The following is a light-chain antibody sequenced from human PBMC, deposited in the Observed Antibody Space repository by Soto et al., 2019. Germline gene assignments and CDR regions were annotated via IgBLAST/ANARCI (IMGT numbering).Light chain of an antibody. Sequence: QSARTQPASVSGSPGQSITISCTGTSNDVGGYNYVSWYQQHPGKAPKLMIYEVSNRPSGVSNRFSGSKSGNTASLTISGLQAEDEADYYCSSYTSSSTWVFGGGTKLTVL. CDR3: SSYTSSSTWV. V-gene: IGLV2-14*01. CDR1: SNDVGGYNY. CDR2: EVS. J-gene: IGLJ3*02.